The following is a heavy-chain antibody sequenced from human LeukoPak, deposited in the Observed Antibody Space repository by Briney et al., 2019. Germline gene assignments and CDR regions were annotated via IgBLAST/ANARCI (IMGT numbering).Heavy chain of an antibody. CDR2: IKQDGSEK. D-gene: IGHD6-13*01. CDR1: GFTFSSYW. Sequence: GGSLRLSCAASGFTFSSYWMSWVRQAPGKGLEWVANIKQDGSEKYYVDSVKGRFTISRDNAKNSLYLQMNSLRAEDTAVYYCASARGSSGWYERPYYFVFWGQGTLATVSS. CDR3: ASARGSSGWYERPYYFVF. V-gene: IGHV3-7*01. J-gene: IGHJ4*02.